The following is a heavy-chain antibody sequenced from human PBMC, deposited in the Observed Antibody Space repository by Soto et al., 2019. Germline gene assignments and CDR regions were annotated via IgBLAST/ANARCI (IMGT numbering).Heavy chain of an antibody. V-gene: IGHV1-2*02. J-gene: IGHJ4*02. Sequence: QVHLEQSGAEVKKAGASVKISCKASGYSFAAYYINWVRQVSGQGLEWMGWINPNSGVRDYAQKFQGRVTLTRETSIKTAYLDLTRLRSDDTAVYYCTKIYTWNEWQGGSDYCGQGTLLTVSS. D-gene: IGHD3-3*01. CDR2: INPNSGVR. CDR1: GYSFAAYY. CDR3: TKIYTWNEWQGGSDY.